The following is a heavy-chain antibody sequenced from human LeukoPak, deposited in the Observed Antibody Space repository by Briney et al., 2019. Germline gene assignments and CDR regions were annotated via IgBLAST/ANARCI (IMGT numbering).Heavy chain of an antibody. V-gene: IGHV3-30*18. Sequence: GGSLRLSCAASEFTFSSYGMHWVRQAPGKGLEWVAVISFDGSNEYYADSVKGRLTISRDNSKNTLFLQMNSLRAEDTAVYYCAKDSVAARINWFDPWGQGTLVTVSS. CDR2: ISFDGSNE. J-gene: IGHJ5*02. CDR3: AKDSVAARINWFDP. D-gene: IGHD6-6*01. CDR1: EFTFSSYG.